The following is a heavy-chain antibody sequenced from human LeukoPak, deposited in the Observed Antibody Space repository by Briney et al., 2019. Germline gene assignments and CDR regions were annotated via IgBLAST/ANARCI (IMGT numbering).Heavy chain of an antibody. J-gene: IGHJ4*02. V-gene: IGHV1-8*02. D-gene: IGHD1-26*01. CDR1: GHTFTSYG. CDR3: ASRGPEVGATGADY. CDR2: MNPNSGNT. Sequence: ASVKVSCKASGHTFTSYGISWVRQATGQGLEWMGWMNPNSGNTGYAQKFQGRVTMTRNTSISTAYMELSSLRSEDTAVYYCASRGPEVGATGADYWGQGTLVTVSS.